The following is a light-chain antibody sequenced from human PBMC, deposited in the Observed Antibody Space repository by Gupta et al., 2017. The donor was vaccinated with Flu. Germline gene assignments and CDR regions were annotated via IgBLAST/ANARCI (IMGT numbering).Light chain of an antibody. V-gene: IGLV4-69*01. CDR1: SGHSSNA. J-gene: IGLJ3*02. CDR3: QTWGTAIRV. Sequence: QLVLTQSPSASASLGASVKLTCTPSSGHSSNAIAWHQQQPEKGSRYLIKLNSDGSHYKGDGIPDRFSGSSSGAERYLTISSLQSEDEADYYCQTWGTAIRVFGGGTKLTVL. CDR2: LNSDGSH.